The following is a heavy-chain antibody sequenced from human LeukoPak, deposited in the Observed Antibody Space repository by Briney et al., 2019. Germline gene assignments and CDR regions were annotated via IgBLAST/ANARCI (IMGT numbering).Heavy chain of an antibody. CDR2: IYTGEIT. CDR3: TREILAAGKTLTY. V-gene: IGHV3-66*01. J-gene: IGHJ4*02. Sequence: GGSLRLSCEASGFNIRSNYMTWVRQAPGKGLEWVSAIYTGEITYYADSVKGRFTISRDNAKNTLYLQMNSLRAEDTAVYYCTREILAAGKTLTYWGQGSLITVSS. D-gene: IGHD6-13*01. CDR1: GFNIRSNY.